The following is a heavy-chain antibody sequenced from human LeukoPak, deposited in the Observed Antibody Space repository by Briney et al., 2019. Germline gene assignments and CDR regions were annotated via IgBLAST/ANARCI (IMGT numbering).Heavy chain of an antibody. D-gene: IGHD5-18*01. CDR3: ARIGYSYGYPGLFDY. CDR1: GFTFDDYG. Sequence: GGSLRLSCAASGFTFDDYGMSWVRQAPGKGLEWVSGINWNGGSTGYADSVKGRFTISRDNAKNSLHLQMNSLRAEDTALYYCARIGYSYGYPGLFDYWGQGTLVTVSS. J-gene: IGHJ4*02. CDR2: INWNGGST. V-gene: IGHV3-20*04.